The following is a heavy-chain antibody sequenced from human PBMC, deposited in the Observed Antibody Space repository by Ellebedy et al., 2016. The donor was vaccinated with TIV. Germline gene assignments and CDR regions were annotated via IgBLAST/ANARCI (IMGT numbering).Heavy chain of an antibody. CDR1: GGTFSSYA. V-gene: IGHV1-18*01. Sequence: ASVKVSXXASGGTFSSYAISWVRQAPGQGLEWMGWISAYNGNTNYAQKLQGRVTMATDTSTSTAYMELRSLRSDDTAVYYCARMYDGQQLVLDYWGQGTLVTVSS. CDR2: ISAYNGNT. CDR3: ARMYDGQQLVLDY. D-gene: IGHD6-13*01. J-gene: IGHJ4*02.